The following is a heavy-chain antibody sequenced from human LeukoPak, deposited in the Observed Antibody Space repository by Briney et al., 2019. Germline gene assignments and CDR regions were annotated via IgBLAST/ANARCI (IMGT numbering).Heavy chain of an antibody. Sequence: GGSLRLSCAASGFTFSSYSMNWVRQAPGKGLEWASYISSSSSRIYHADSVKGRFTISRDNAKNSLYLQMNSLGAEDTAVYYCAREYCGGDCYSALDYWGQGTLVTVSS. CDR2: ISSSSSRI. CDR1: GFTFSSYS. J-gene: IGHJ4*02. V-gene: IGHV3-48*01. D-gene: IGHD2-21*01. CDR3: AREYCGGDCYSALDY.